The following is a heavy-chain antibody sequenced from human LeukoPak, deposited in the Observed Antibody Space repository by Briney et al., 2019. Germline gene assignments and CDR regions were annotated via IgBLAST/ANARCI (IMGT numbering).Heavy chain of an antibody. D-gene: IGHD1-26*01. CDR2: INPNTGAT. J-gene: IGHJ6*02. CDR3: AREFVGYHLDV. V-gene: IGHV1-2*02. CDR1: GYTFTGYY. Sequence: ASVKVSCKASGYTFTGYYIHWVRQAPGQGLEWMGCINPNTGATHYAQRFQGRVTVTRDTSILTAHMDLSGLTFDDRAVYYCAREFVGYHLDVWGQGTTVTVSS.